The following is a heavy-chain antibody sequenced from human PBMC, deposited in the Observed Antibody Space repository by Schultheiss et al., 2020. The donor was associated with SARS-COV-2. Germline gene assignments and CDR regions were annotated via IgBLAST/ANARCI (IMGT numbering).Heavy chain of an antibody. CDR3: ARPLAYCGGDCYPGTIPVGGGFDY. CDR1: GFTFSSYG. CDR2: ISYDGSNK. V-gene: IGHV3-30*19. D-gene: IGHD2-21*02. J-gene: IGHJ4*02. Sequence: GESLKISCAASGFTFSSYGMHWVRQAPGKGLEWVAVISYDGSNKYYGDSVKGRFTISRDNSKNTLYLQMISLRAEDTAVYYCARPLAYCGGDCYPGTIPVGGGFDYWGQGTLVTVSS.